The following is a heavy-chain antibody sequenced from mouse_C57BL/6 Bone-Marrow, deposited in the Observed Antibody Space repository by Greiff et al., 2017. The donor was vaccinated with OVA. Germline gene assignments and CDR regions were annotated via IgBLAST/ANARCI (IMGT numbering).Heavy chain of an antibody. CDR1: GYTFTDYY. Sequence: VQLQQSGPVLVKPGASVKMSCKASGYTFTDYYMNWVKQSHGKSLEWIGVINPYNGGTSYNQKFKGKATLTVDKSSSTAYMELNSLTSEDSAVYYCAREKLGYYGSSYPYWYFDVWGTGTTVTVSS. D-gene: IGHD1-1*01. CDR2: INPYNGGT. V-gene: IGHV1-19*01. CDR3: AREKLGYYGSSYPYWYFDV. J-gene: IGHJ1*03.